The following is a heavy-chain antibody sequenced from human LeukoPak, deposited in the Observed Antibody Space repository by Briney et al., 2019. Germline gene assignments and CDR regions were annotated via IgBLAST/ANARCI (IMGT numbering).Heavy chain of an antibody. Sequence: PSETLSLTCTVTGGSIRSDTHYWGWIRQPPGKGLEWIGYIYYSGSTNYNPSLKSRVTISVDTSKNQFSLKLSSVTAADTAVCYCARHEDFWSGWNWFDPWGQGTLVTVSS. J-gene: IGHJ5*02. CDR2: IYYSGST. CDR1: GGSIRSDTHY. CDR3: ARHEDFWSGWNWFDP. V-gene: IGHV4-61*05. D-gene: IGHD3-3*01.